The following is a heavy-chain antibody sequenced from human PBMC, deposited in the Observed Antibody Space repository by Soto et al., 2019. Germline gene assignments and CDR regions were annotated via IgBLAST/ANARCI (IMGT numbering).Heavy chain of an antibody. CDR1: GSTFTRYG. Sequence: ASVKVSCKASGSTFTRYGISWVRQAPGQGLEWMGWISAYNGNTNYAQKLQGRVTMTTDTSTSTAYMELRSLRSDDTAVYYCARDRYYDILTGYSGFDYWGQGTLVTVSS. V-gene: IGHV1-18*01. D-gene: IGHD3-9*01. J-gene: IGHJ4*02. CDR2: ISAYNGNT. CDR3: ARDRYYDILTGYSGFDY.